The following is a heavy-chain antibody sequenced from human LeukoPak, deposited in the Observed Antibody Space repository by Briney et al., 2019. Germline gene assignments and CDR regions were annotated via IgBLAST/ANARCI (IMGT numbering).Heavy chain of an antibody. CDR3: ARGGGYGPFDY. J-gene: IGHJ4*02. D-gene: IGHD5-12*01. V-gene: IGHV4-30-4*01. CDR2: IYYSGST. Sequence: TLSLTCTVSGGSISSGDYYWRWIRQPPGKGLEWIGYIYYSGSTYYNPSLKSRVTISVDTSKNQFSLKLSSVTAADTAVYYCARGGGYGPFDYWGQGTLVTVSS. CDR1: GGSISSGDYY.